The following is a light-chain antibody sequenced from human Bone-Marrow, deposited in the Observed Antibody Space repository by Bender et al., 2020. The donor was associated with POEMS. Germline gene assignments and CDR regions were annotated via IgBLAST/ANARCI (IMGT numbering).Light chain of an antibody. CDR3: CSYTPLSSLI. V-gene: IGLV2-23*01. CDR2: EGS. Sequence: QSALTQPASVSGSPGQSITISCTGTSNDVGRYNLVSWYQHLPGKPPKLIIFEGSQRPSGVSLRFSGSKSGDTASLTISRLQAEDEADYYCCSYTPLSSLIFGSGTRVTV. J-gene: IGLJ6*01. CDR1: SNDVGRYNL.